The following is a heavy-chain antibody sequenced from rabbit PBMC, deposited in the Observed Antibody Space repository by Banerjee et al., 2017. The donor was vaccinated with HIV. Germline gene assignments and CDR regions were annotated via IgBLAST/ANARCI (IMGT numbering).Heavy chain of an antibody. D-gene: IGHD1-1*01. J-gene: IGHJ4*01. CDR2: IYTGSSGSI. Sequence: QEQLEESGGDLVKPGASLTLTCKASGIDFSSYYYMCWVRQAPGKGLEWIACIYTGSSGSIYYATWAKGRFTISKTSSTTVTLQMTSLTAADTATYFCARNNAGVSGYYYLWGPGTLVTVS. V-gene: IGHV1S45*01. CDR1: GIDFSSYYY. CDR3: ARNNAGVSGYYYL.